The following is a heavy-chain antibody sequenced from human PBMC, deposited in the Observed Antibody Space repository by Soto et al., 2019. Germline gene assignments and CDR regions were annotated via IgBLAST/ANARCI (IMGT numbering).Heavy chain of an antibody. Sequence: LRLSCAASGFICSSYDMSWVRQAPGKGLEWVSTILVDGRTFYVDSVKGRFTISRDNSKNTVYLQMNSLTAGDTALYYCAKATATGGGAFDICGQGTMVTVSS. CDR2: ILVDGRT. D-gene: IGHD2-8*02. V-gene: IGHV3-23*01. J-gene: IGHJ3*02. CDR3: AKATATGGGAFDI. CDR1: GFICSSYD.